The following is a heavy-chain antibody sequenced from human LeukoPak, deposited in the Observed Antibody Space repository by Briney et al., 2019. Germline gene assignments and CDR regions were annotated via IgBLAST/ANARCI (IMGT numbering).Heavy chain of an antibody. Sequence: SQTLSLTCAISGDSVSSNSAAWNWIRRSPSGGLEWLGRTYYRSKWYNDYAVSVKSRITFNPDRSKNQVSLQMNSVTPEDTAVYYCARETTSLFDSWGQGTLVTVSS. D-gene: IGHD2/OR15-2a*01. J-gene: IGHJ4*02. V-gene: IGHV6-1*01. CDR1: GDSVSSNSAA. CDR2: TYYRSKWYN. CDR3: ARETTSLFDS.